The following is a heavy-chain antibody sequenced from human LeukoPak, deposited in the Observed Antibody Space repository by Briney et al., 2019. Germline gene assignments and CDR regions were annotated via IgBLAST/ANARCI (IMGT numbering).Heavy chain of an antibody. CDR3: AREGSRGSGSYDYYYYYMDV. CDR1: GYSISSGYY. CDR2: IYYSGST. Sequence: PSETLSLTCTVSGYSISSGYYWGWIRQPPGKGLEWIGYIYYSGSTNYNPSLKSRVTISVDTSKNQFSLKLSSVTAADTAVYYCAREGSRGSGSYDYYYYYMDVWGKGTTVTISS. V-gene: IGHV4-38-2*02. J-gene: IGHJ6*03. D-gene: IGHD3-10*01.